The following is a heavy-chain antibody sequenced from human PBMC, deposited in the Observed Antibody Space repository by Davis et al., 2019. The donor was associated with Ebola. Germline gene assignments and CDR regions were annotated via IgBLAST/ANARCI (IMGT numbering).Heavy chain of an antibody. Sequence: GGSLRPSCPASGFTVSSNYMSWVRQAPGKGLEWVSVIYSGGSTYYADSVKGRFTISRHNSKNTLYLQMNSLRAEDTAVYYCARIHCSSTSCYRGGWFDPWGQGTLVTVSS. CDR1: GFTVSSNY. CDR2: IYSGGST. V-gene: IGHV3-53*04. J-gene: IGHJ5*02. D-gene: IGHD2-2*02. CDR3: ARIHCSSTSCYRGGWFDP.